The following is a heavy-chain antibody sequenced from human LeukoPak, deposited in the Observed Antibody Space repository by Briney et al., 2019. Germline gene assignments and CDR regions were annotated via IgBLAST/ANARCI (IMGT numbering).Heavy chain of an antibody. V-gene: IGHV1-46*01. D-gene: IGHD3-10*01. Sequence: ASVKVSCKASGYTFSSNYMHWVRQAPGQGLEWMGIINPSGGSTNYAQKFQGRVTMTRDTSTSTVYMELSSLRSEDTAVYYCARGPRITLVRGGQWYYYMDVWGKGTTVTISS. J-gene: IGHJ6*03. CDR2: INPSGGST. CDR1: GYTFSSNY. CDR3: ARGPRITLVRGGQWYYYMDV.